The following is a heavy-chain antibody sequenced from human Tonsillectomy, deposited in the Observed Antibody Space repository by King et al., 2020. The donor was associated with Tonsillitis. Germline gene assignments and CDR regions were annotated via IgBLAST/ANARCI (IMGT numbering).Heavy chain of an antibody. D-gene: IGHD3-10*01. Sequence: VQLVESGGGVVQPGRSLRLSCAASGFTFSSYGMHWVRQAPGKGLEWVAVIWYDGSNKYYADSVKGRFTISRDNSKNTLDLQMNSLRAEETAVYYCARDSGWGDIGDAWGQGTLVIVSS. CDR1: GFTFSSYG. CDR3: ARDSGWGDIGDA. V-gene: IGHV3-33*08. CDR2: IWYDGSNK. J-gene: IGHJ4*02.